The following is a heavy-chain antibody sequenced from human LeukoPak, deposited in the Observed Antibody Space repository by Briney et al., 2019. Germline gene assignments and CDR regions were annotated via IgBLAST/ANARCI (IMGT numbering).Heavy chain of an antibody. V-gene: IGHV1-2*02. D-gene: IGHD3-9*01. CDR1: GYTFTVYS. Sequence: GASVKVSCKASGYTFTVYSMHWVRQAPGQGLEWMGWINPNSGGTKYSQNFQGRVTMSWDTSISTAYMELNRLTSDDTAVYYCARDYDILTGYFSPPDYWGQGTLVTVSS. J-gene: IGHJ4*02. CDR2: INPNSGGT. CDR3: ARDYDILTGYFSPPDY.